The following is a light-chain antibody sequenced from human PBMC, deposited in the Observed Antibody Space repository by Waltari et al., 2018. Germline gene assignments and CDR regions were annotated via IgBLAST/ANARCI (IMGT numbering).Light chain of an antibody. Sequence: SYELTQPPSVSVSPGQTAMNTCSGDALPNQHAYWYQQKAGQGPVCVICKDTERPSGIPERFSGSTSGTTVTLTISGVQPEDEADYYCQSGDITGTYIIFGGGTKLTVL. CDR1: ALPNQH. CDR3: QSGDITGTYII. J-gene: IGLJ2*01. V-gene: IGLV3-25*03. CDR2: KDT.